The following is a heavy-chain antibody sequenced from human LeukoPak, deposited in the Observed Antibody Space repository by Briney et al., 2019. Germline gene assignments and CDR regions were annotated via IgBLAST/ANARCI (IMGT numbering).Heavy chain of an antibody. Sequence: SETLSLTCTVSGGSIGSYYWSWIRQPPGKGLEWIGYIYYSGSTNYNPSLKSRVTISVDTSKNQFSLKLSSVTAADTAVYYCARQGARFLEWLPDEAAFDIWGQGTMVTVSS. V-gene: IGHV4-59*01. J-gene: IGHJ3*02. D-gene: IGHD3-3*01. CDR1: GGSIGSYY. CDR2: IYYSGST. CDR3: ARQGARFLEWLPDEAAFDI.